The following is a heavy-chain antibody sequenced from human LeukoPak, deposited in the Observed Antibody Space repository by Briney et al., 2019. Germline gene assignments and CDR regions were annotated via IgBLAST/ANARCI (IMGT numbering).Heavy chain of an antibody. Sequence: ASVKVSCKASGYTFTSCDINWVRQATGQGLEWMGWMNPNSGNTGYGQSFQGRITMTGDISIGTAYMELSNLTSEDTAIYYCTRGSSGRRDNWGKGTLVTVSA. CDR3: TRGSSGRRDN. V-gene: IGHV1-8*01. CDR2: MNPNSGNT. D-gene: IGHD6-19*01. CDR1: GYTFTSCD. J-gene: IGHJ4*02.